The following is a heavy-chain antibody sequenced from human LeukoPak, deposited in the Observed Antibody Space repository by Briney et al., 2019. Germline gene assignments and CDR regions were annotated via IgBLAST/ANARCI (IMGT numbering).Heavy chain of an antibody. J-gene: IGHJ5*02. V-gene: IGHV3-21*01. CDR3: ARGRSPTEPFDP. D-gene: IGHD1-14*01. Sequence: GGSLRLSCAASGFTFSSYSMNWVRQAPGKGLEWVSSISSSSSYIYYADSVKGRFTISRDNAKNSLYLQMNSLRAEDTAVYSCARGRSPTEPFDPWGQGTLVTVSS. CDR2: ISSSSSYI. CDR1: GFTFSSYS.